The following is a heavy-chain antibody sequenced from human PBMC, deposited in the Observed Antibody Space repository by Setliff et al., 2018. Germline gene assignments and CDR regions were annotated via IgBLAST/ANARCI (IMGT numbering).Heavy chain of an antibody. D-gene: IGHD3-3*01. CDR3: ARSSAPSVVLAADFDF. Sequence: ASVKVSCKASGYTLTNYYMHWVRQAPGQGLEWMGIINPSGGLTRYAQKFQDRVTVTMDTSTSTVYMELRSLRSDDTAVYYCARSSAPSVVLAADFDFWGLGTPVTVSS. V-gene: IGHV1-46*01. CDR1: GYTLTNYY. CDR2: INPSGGLT. J-gene: IGHJ4*02.